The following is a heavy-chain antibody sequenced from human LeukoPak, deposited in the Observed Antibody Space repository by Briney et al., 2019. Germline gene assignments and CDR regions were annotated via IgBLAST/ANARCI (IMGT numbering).Heavy chain of an antibody. CDR1: GYTFTSYA. Sequence: ASVKVSCKASGYTFTSYAMHWVRQAPGQRLEGMGWINAGNGNTKYSQKFQGRVTITRDTSASTAYMELSSLRSEDTAVYYCARDRGYGISYYFDYWGQGTLVTVSS. D-gene: IGHD6-25*01. CDR2: INAGNGNT. V-gene: IGHV1-3*01. CDR3: ARDRGYGISYYFDY. J-gene: IGHJ4*02.